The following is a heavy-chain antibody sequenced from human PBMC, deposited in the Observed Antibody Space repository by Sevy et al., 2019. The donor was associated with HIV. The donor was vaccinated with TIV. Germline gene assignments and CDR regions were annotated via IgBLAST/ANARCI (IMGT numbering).Heavy chain of an antibody. Sequence: ASVKVSCKVSGYTLTELSMHWVRQAPGKGLEWIGGFDPEDGETIYAQTFQGRVTMTEDTSTDTAYMELSSLRSEDTAVYYCATPNNSGSYYYGMDVWGQGSTVTVSS. V-gene: IGHV1-24*01. CDR2: FDPEDGET. CDR1: GYTLTELS. D-gene: IGHD1-26*01. J-gene: IGHJ6*02. CDR3: ATPNNSGSYYYGMDV.